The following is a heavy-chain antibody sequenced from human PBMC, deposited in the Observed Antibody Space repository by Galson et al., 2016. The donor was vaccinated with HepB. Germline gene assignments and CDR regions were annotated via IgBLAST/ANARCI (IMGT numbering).Heavy chain of an antibody. D-gene: IGHD2-15*01. CDR1: GFTVSSHG. V-gene: IGHV3-33*01. J-gene: IGHJ4*02. CDR2: IWYDGSNK. CDR3: ARDSDGYPDW. Sequence: SLRLSCAGSGFTVSSHGMHWVRQAPGKGLEWVAVIWYDGSNKHYAYPVKSGFTIARDNVKNTVYLQVNSLRAEDTALYYCARDSDGYPDWWGQGTLVTVSS.